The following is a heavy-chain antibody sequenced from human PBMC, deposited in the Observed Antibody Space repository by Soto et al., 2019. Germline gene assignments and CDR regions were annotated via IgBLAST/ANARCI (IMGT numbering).Heavy chain of an antibody. D-gene: IGHD5-18*01. Sequence: QVQLVQSGAEVKKPGSSVKVSCKTSGGSQATSWVRQAPGHGPEWLGGIIGVFPTTNKAEKFEGRVTITADKSTVTAYMELSSLTSVDTALYYCATVGPPLSGAFTYGYEGPFDYWGQGILVIVSS. CDR3: ATVGPPLSGAFTYGYEGPFDY. CDR2: IIGVFPTT. CDR1: GGSQA. V-gene: IGHV1-69*06. J-gene: IGHJ4*02.